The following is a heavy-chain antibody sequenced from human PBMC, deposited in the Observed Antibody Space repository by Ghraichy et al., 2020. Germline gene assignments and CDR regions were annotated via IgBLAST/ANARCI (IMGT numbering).Heavy chain of an antibody. D-gene: IGHD1-26*01. J-gene: IGHJ4*02. V-gene: IGHV4-4*07. CDR1: GGSFSSYY. Sequence: SETLSLTCTVSGGSFSSYYWSWIRQPAGKGLEWIGRIYPSGTPNYNPSLRSRLTMSVDTSKNQFSLTVRSVTAADTAVYYCARGAASASHYFDYWGQGTLVTVSS. CDR2: IYPSGTP. CDR3: ARGAASASHYFDY.